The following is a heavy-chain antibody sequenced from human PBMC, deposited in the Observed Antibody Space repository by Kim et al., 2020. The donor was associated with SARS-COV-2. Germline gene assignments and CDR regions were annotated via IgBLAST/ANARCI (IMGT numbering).Heavy chain of an antibody. D-gene: IGHD5-12*01. CDR3: ARDAYSGYDN. CDR1: GFTFSNYW. V-gene: IGHV3-7*03. Sequence: GGSLRLSCAVSGFTFSNYWMSWVRQTPGKGLEWVANINPDGSEKNYADSVKGRFTISRDNAKNSLDLQMNSLRAEDTAVYKCARDAYSGYDNWGQGTLVT. J-gene: IGHJ4*02. CDR2: INPDGSEK.